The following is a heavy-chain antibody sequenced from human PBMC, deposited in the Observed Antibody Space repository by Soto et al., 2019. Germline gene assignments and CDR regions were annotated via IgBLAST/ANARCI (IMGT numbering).Heavy chain of an antibody. CDR3: AIFDYSNYRPFDY. J-gene: IGHJ4*02. V-gene: IGHV3-23*01. CDR2: ISGSGGST. Sequence: PGGSLRLSCAASGFTFSSYAMSWVRQAPGKGLEWVSAISGSGGSTYYADSVKGRFTISRDNSKNTLYLQMNSLRAEDTAVYYCAIFDYSNYRPFDYWGQGTLVTVSS. CDR1: GFTFSSYA. D-gene: IGHD4-4*01.